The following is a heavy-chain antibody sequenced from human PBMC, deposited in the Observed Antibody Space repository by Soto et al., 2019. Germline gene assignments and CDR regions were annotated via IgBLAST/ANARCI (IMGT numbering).Heavy chain of an antibody. CDR3: ARGDSTGSPTGWFDP. CDR1: GYTFTRYS. D-gene: IGHD6-19*01. CDR2: ISNYNGDT. V-gene: IGHV1-18*04. Sequence: ASVKVSCKASGYTFTRYSINWVRQAPGQGLEWVGWISNYNGDTKYAEKFQGRVTLTTDTSTTTTYMDLRSLTSADTAVYFCARGDSTGSPTGWFDPWGQGTLVTVSS. J-gene: IGHJ5*02.